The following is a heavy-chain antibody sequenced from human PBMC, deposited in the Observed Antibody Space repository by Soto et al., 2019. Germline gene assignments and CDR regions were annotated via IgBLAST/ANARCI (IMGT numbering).Heavy chain of an antibody. CDR2: ISAAGDP. V-gene: IGHV3-13*05. J-gene: IGHJ6*02. CDR3: ARPGRDFYGLDV. Sequence: EVQLVESGGGLVQPGGSLRLSCEASGFTFRNYDMHWVRQGTGKGLEWVSGISAAGDPDYADSVEGRFTISRENAQNSCFLQTRRLRVGDTAVYYSARPGRDFYGLDVWGQRNTVIVSS. CDR1: GFTFRNYD.